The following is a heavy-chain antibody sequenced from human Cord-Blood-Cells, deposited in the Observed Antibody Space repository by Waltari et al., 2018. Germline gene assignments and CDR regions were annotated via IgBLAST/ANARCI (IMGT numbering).Heavy chain of an antibody. CDR3: ARVIWSIAARDAFDI. Sequence: QLQLQESGPGLVKPSETLSLTCTVSGGSISSSSYYWGWIRQPPGKGLEWLGSIYYSGGTYYTPSLKSRVTISVDTSKNQFSLKLSSVTAADTAVYYCARVIWSIAARDAFDIWGQGTMVTVSS. CDR1: GGSISSSSYY. D-gene: IGHD6-6*01. CDR2: IYYSGGT. J-gene: IGHJ3*02. V-gene: IGHV4-39*01.